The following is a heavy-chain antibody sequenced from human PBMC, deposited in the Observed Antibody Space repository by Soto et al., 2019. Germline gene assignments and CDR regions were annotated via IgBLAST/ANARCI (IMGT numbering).Heavy chain of an antibody. CDR3: ARFFEERGGFDF. V-gene: IGHV3-11*05. J-gene: IGHJ4*02. D-gene: IGHD3-16*01. CDR1: GFSLSDYF. CDR2: ISTRSSYT. Sequence: QVQLVESGGGLGKPGGSLRLSCAASGFSLSDYFMSWIRQAPGKGLEWVSYISTRSSYTTYGDSMEGRFSISRDNAKNSLYLQMNSLRAEDTAVYYCARFFEERGGFDFWGQGTLVTVSS.